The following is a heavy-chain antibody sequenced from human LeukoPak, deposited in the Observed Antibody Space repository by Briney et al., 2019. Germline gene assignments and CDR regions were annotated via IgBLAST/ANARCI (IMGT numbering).Heavy chain of an antibody. CDR2: INPSGGAT. J-gene: IGHJ4*02. CDR1: GYTFSTYY. V-gene: IGHV1-46*01. CDR3: AREDRPYYYDSSGFCPIDC. Sequence: ASVKVSCKASGYTFSTYYMHWVRQAPGQGLEWMGIINPSGGATTYAQKFQGRVTMTRDISTSTVYMELSSLRSADTAVYYCAREDRPYYYDSSGFCPIDCWGQGTLVTVSS. D-gene: IGHD3-22*01.